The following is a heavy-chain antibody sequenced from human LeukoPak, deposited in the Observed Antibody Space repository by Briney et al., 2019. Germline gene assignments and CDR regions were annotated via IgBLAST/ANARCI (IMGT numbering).Heavy chain of an antibody. CDR1: GYTFTSYD. CDR3: ARDLGLLAYCGGDCYSPLDY. D-gene: IGHD2-21*02. J-gene: IGHJ4*02. V-gene: IGHV1-8*01. CDR2: MNPNSGNT. Sequence: ASVKVSCKASGYTFTSYDINLVRQATGQGLEWMGWMNPNSGNTGYAQKFQGRVTMTRNTSISTAYMELRSLRSDDTAVYYCARDLGLLAYCGGDCYSPLDYWGQGTLVTVSS.